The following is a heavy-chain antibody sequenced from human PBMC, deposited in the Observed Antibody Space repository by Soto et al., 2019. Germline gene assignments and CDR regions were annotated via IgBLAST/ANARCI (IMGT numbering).Heavy chain of an antibody. Sequence: PSETLSLTCTVSGGSISNHYWSWIRQPPGKGLEWIGYIYYSGSTNYNPSLKRRVTISVDTSKNQFSLNLSSVTAADTAVYYCARDNSAFYIWGQGTMVTVSS. CDR1: GGSISNHY. CDR2: IYYSGST. V-gene: IGHV4-59*11. CDR3: ARDNSAFYI. J-gene: IGHJ3*02.